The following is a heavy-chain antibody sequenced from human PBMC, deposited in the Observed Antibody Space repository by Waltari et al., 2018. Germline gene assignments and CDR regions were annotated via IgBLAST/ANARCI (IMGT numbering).Heavy chain of an antibody. V-gene: IGHV4-61*02. D-gene: IGHD3-10*01. J-gene: IGHJ4*02. CDR2: IYTSGST. CDR1: GGSISSGRYY. Sequence: QVQLQESGPGLVKPSQTLSLTCTVSGGSISSGRYYWSWIRQPAGKGMEWIGRIYTSGSTNYNPSLKSRVTISVDTSKNQFSLKLSSVTAADTAVYYCAREGPNYYGSGSYYYWGQGTLVTVSS. CDR3: AREGPNYYGSGSYYY.